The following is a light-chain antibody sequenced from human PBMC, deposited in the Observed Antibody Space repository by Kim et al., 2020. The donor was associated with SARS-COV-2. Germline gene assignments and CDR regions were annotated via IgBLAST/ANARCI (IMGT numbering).Light chain of an antibody. CDR1: KLGDKY. V-gene: IGLV3-1*01. CDR3: QAWDSSTVV. CDR2: QDS. J-gene: IGLJ2*01. Sequence: SYELTQPPSASVSPGQTASITCSGDKLGDKYACWYQKKPGQSPVLVIYQDSKRPSGIPERFSGSNSGNTATLTISGTQAMDEADYYCQAWDSSTVVFGGGTQLTVL.